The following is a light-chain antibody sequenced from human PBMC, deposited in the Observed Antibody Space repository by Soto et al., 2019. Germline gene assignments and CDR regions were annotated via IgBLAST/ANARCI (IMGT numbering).Light chain of an antibody. V-gene: IGKV3-11*01. CDR3: QQRTSWPLT. J-gene: IGKJ1*01. CDR2: DAS. Sequence: EIVLTQSPATLSLSPGERVSLSCRASQSVNTYLAWYQQKPGQPPRLLIYDASSRATGIPARFSGSGSGTDFTLTISSLEPEDFAIYYCQQRTSWPLTFGHGTKVEI. CDR1: QSVNTY.